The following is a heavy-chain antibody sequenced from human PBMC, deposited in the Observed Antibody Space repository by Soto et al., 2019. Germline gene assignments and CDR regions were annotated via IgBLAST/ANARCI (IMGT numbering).Heavy chain of an antibody. D-gene: IGHD2-15*01. V-gene: IGHV4-59*12. CDR1: GGSISSYY. CDR2: IYYSGST. CDR3: ARGGWNCSGGSCYRDFWFDP. Sequence: SETLCLTCTVSGGSISSYYWSWIRQPPGKGLEWIGYIYYSGSTNYNPSLKSRVSISVDTSKTQFSLKLSSVTAADAAVYYCARGGWNCSGGSCYRDFWFDPCGQGTLVTVSS. J-gene: IGHJ5*02.